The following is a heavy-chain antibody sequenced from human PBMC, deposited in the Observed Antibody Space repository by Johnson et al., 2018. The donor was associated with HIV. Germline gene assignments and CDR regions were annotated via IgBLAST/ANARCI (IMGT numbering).Heavy chain of an antibody. CDR2: ISSGPLII. V-gene: IGHV3-11*04. Sequence: QVQLVESGGGLGKPGGSLRLSCAASGFTFSDYYMSWLRQPPGERLEWVSYISSGPLIINYADSVKGRFIISRDNTKNSLYLQMNSLRAEDTAVYYCARHHPASDAFDIWGQGTIVSVSS. CDR3: ARHHPASDAFDI. CDR1: GFTFSDYY. D-gene: IGHD2-2*01. J-gene: IGHJ3*02.